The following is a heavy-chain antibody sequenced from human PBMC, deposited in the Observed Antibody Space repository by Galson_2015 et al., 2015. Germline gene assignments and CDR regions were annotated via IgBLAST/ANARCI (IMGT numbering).Heavy chain of an antibody. V-gene: IGHV1-3*01. J-gene: IGHJ4*02. CDR3: ARDTWYYDSSGCNSHFDY. D-gene: IGHD3-22*01. Sequence: SVKVSCKASGYTFTSYAMHWVRQAPGQRLEWMGWINAGNGNTKYSQKFQGRVTITRDTSASTAYMELSSLRSEDTAVYYCARDTWYYDSSGCNSHFDYWGQGTLVTVSS. CDR1: GYTFTSYA. CDR2: INAGNGNT.